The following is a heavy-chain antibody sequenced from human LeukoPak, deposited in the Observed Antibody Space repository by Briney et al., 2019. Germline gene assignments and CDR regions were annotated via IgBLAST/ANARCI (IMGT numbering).Heavy chain of an antibody. Sequence: ASVKVSCKASGYTFTSYDINWVRQATGQGLEWMGWMNPNSGNTGYAQKFQGRVTITRNTSISTAYMELSSLRSEDTAVYYCARGGELLWFGELFPPSYYYYYMDVWGKGTTVTISS. CDR1: GYTFTSYD. V-gene: IGHV1-8*03. CDR3: ARGGELLWFGELFPPSYYYYYMDV. CDR2: MNPNSGNT. D-gene: IGHD3-10*01. J-gene: IGHJ6*03.